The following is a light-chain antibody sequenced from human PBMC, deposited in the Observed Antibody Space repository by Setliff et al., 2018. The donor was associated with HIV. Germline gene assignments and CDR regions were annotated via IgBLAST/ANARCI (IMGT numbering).Light chain of an antibody. V-gene: IGLV1-40*01. J-gene: IGLJ2*01. CDR1: TPNIGAGYD. CDR3: QSYDSRLSAVV. CDR2: GNI. Sequence: QSVLTQPPSVSGAPGQRVTFSCTGSTPNIGAGYDVHWYQQLPGAAPKLLIYGNINRPSGVPDRFSGSKSGTSASLAITGLQAEDEADYYCQSYDSRLSAVVFGGGTQLTVL.